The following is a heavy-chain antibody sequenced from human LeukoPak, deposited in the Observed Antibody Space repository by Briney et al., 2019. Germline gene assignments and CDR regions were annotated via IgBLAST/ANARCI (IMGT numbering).Heavy chain of an antibody. Sequence: GGSLRLSCAASGFTFDDYAMHWVRQAPGKGLEWVSGISWNSGSIGYADSVKGRFTISRDNAKNSLYLQMNGLRAEDTAVYYCVKGGGSSWSYYYAMDVWGQGTTVTVSS. CDR1: GFTFDDYA. CDR2: ISWNSGSI. J-gene: IGHJ6*02. CDR3: VKGGGSSWSYYYAMDV. D-gene: IGHD6-13*01. V-gene: IGHV3-9*01.